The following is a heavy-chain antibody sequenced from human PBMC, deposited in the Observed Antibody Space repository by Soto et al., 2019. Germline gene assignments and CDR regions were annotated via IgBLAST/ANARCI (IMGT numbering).Heavy chain of an antibody. CDR3: ARTYYYGSGSYLGWFDP. D-gene: IGHD3-10*01. CDR1: GGSIGSYY. V-gene: IGHV4-59*01. CDR2: IYYSGST. Sequence: SETLSLTCTVSGGSIGSYYWSWIRQPPGKGLEWIGYIYYSGSTNYNPSLKSRVTISVDTSKNQFSLKLSSVTAADTAVYYCARTYYYGSGSYLGWFDPWGQGTLVTVSS. J-gene: IGHJ5*02.